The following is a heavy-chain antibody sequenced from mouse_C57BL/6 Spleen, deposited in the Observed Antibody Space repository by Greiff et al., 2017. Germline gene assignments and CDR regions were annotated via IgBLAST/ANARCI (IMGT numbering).Heavy chain of an antibody. D-gene: IGHD3-2*02. CDR1: GYTFTDYE. CDR3: TRWTAQATDY. Sequence: QVQLQQSGAELVRPGASVTLSCKASGYTFTDYEMHWVKQTPVHGLEWIGAIDPETGGTAYNQKFKGKAILTADKSSSTAYMELRSLTSEDSAVYYCTRWTAQATDYWGQGTTLTVSS. V-gene: IGHV1-15*01. CDR2: IDPETGGT. J-gene: IGHJ2*01.